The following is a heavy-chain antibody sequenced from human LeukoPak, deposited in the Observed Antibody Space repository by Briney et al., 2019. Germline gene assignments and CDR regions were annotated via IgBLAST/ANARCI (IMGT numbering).Heavy chain of an antibody. CDR3: ARGSSWLGHGYYYYYYMDV. J-gene: IGHJ6*03. D-gene: IGHD6-13*01. V-gene: IGHV1-69*05. Sequence: ASVKVSCKASGGTFRSYAISWVRQAPGQGLEWMGGIMPIFGTANYAQKFQGRVTITTDESTSTAYMELSSLRSEDTAVYYCARGSSWLGHGYYYYYYMDVWGKGTTVTSP. CDR2: IMPIFGTA. CDR1: GGTFRSYA.